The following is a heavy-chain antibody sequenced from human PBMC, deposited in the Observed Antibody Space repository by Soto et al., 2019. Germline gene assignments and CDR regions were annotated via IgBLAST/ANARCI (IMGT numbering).Heavy chain of an antibody. D-gene: IGHD6-13*01. CDR2: INPNSGGT. Sequence: ASVKVSCKASGYTFTGYYMHWVRQAPGQGLKWMGWINPNSGGTNYAQKFQGWVTMTRDTSISTAYMELSRLRSDDTAVYYCARDGIAAAGRGYYYYYYMDVWGKGTTVTVSS. J-gene: IGHJ6*03. V-gene: IGHV1-2*04. CDR3: ARDGIAAAGRGYYYYYYMDV. CDR1: GYTFTGYY.